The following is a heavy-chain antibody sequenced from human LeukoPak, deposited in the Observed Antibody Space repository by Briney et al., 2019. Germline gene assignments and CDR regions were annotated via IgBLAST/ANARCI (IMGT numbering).Heavy chain of an antibody. J-gene: IGHJ4*02. CDR1: GFTFSSYE. CDR2: ISDSGSVT. V-gene: IGHV3-48*03. D-gene: IGHD2-8*02. CDR3: AKSAPGRYYFDY. Sequence: GGSLRLSCAASGFTFSSYEMTWVRQAPGKGLEWISYISDSGSVTSHADSVKGRFTISRDNAKNSLYLQMNSLRAEDTAVYYCAKSAPGRYYFDYWGQGTLVTVSS.